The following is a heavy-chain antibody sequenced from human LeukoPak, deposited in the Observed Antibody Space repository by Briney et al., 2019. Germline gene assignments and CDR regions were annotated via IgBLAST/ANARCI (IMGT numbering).Heavy chain of an antibody. CDR1: GFTFSSYA. Sequence: GRSLRLSCAASGFTFSSYAMHWVRQAPGKGLEWVAVISYDGSNKYYADSVKGRFTISRDNSKNTLYLQMNSLRAEDTAVYYCARAAGWLRTGGYYFDYWGQGTLVTVSS. J-gene: IGHJ4*02. CDR3: ARAAGWLRTGGYYFDY. CDR2: ISYDGSNK. V-gene: IGHV3-30-3*01. D-gene: IGHD1-14*01.